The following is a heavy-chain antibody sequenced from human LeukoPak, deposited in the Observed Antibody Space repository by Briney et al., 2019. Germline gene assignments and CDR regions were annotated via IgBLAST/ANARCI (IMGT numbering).Heavy chain of an antibody. J-gene: IGHJ5*02. CDR3: ARGKYYYDSNSSYRYFDP. CDR2: IYTPGNT. Sequence: SETLSLTCTVSGGSISSYYWSWIRQPAGKGLEWIGRIYTPGNTNYNPSLKSRVSMSIDTSKKQFSLKLTSVTAADTAVYYCARGKYYYDSNSSYRYFDPWGQGTLVTVSS. V-gene: IGHV4-4*07. CDR1: GGSISSYY. D-gene: IGHD3-22*01.